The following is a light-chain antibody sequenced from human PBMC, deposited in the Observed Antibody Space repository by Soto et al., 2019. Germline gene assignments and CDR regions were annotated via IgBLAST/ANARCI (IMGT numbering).Light chain of an antibody. Sequence: QSVLTQPASVSGSPGQSITISCTGTSXDVGGYNYVSWYQQHPGKAPNLIIFEVSYRPSGISNRFSASKSGDTASLTISRLQADDEADYYCCSYTDSRTHIFGSGTKGTVL. J-gene: IGLJ1*01. CDR2: EVS. CDR1: SXDVGGYNY. CDR3: CSYTDSRTHI. V-gene: IGLV2-14*01.